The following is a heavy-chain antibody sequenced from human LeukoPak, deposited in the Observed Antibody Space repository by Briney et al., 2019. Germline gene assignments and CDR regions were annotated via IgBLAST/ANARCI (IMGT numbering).Heavy chain of an antibody. CDR1: GFTFDDYA. CDR3: AKTKSGYRSSSDY. J-gene: IGHJ4*02. D-gene: IGHD3-22*01. CDR2: ISWNSGSI. V-gene: IGHV3-9*01. Sequence: GRSLRLSCAASGFTFDDYAMHWVRQAPGKGLEWVSGISWNSGSIGYADSVKGRFTISRDNSKNTLYLQMNSLRAEDTAVYYCAKTKSGYRSSSDYWGQGTLVTVSS.